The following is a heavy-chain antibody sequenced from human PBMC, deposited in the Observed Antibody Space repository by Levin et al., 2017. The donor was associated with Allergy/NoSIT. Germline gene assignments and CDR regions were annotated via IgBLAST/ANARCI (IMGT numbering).Heavy chain of an antibody. CDR2: ISAYNGNT. J-gene: IGHJ3*02. V-gene: IGHV1-18*01. CDR3: ARENPLELSDAFDI. CDR1: GYTFTSYG. Sequence: GESLKISCKASGYTFTSYGISWVRQAPGQGLEWMGWISAYNGNTNYAQKVQGRVTMTTDTSTSTAYMELRSLRSDDTAVYYCARENPLELSDAFDIWGQGTMVTVSS. D-gene: IGHD1-7*01.